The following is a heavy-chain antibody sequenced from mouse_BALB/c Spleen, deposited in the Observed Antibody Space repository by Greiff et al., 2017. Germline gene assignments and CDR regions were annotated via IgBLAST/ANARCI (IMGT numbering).Heavy chain of an antibody. CDR2: INSDGGST. Sequence: EVQGVESGGGLVQPGESLKLSCESTEYEFPSHDMSWVRKTPEKRLELVAAINSDGGSTYYPDTMERRFIISRDNTKKTLYLQMSSLRSEDTALYYCAGIYYDYDWFAYWGQGTLVTVSA. D-gene: IGHD2-4*01. CDR3: AGIYYDYDWFAY. CDR1: EYEFPSHD. V-gene: IGHV5-2*01. J-gene: IGHJ3*01.